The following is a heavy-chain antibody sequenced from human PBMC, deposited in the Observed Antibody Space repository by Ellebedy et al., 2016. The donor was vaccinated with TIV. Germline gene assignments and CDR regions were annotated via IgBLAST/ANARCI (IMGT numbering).Heavy chain of an antibody. V-gene: IGHV1-2*04. J-gene: IGHJ5*02. CDR2: INPNSGGT. CDR1: GYTFTGYY. D-gene: IGHD1-1*01. Sequence: ASVKVSCXASGYTFTGYYMHWVRQAPGQGLEWMGWINPNSGGTNYAQKFQGWVTMTRDTSISTAYMELSRLRSDDTAVYYCARAPYNSPTYSWGQGTLVTVSS. CDR3: ARAPYNSPTYS.